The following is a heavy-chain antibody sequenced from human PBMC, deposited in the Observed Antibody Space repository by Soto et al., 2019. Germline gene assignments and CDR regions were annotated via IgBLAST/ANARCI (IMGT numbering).Heavy chain of an antibody. CDR3: ARGNIVVVPAAIYYGMDV. CDR2: TYYRSKWYN. J-gene: IGHJ6*02. CDR1: GESVSSNSAA. D-gene: IGHD2-2*01. V-gene: IGHV6-1*01. Sequence: SQTLSLTCAIYGESVSSNSAAWNWIRQSPSRGLEWLGRTYYRSKWYNDYAVSVKSRITINPDTSKDQFSLQLNSVTPEDTAVYYCARGNIVVVPAAIYYGMDVWGQGTTVTVS.